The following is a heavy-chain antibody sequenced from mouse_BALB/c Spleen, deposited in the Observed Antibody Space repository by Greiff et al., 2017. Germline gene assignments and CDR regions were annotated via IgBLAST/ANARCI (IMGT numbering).Heavy chain of an antibody. CDR3: VRDYDYDWYFDV. CDR1: GFTFNTYA. J-gene: IGHJ1*01. CDR2: IRSKSNNYAT. V-gene: IGHV10-1*02. Sequence: EVMLVESGGGLVQPKGSLKLSCAASGFTFNTYAMNWVRQAPGKGLEWVARIRSKSNNYATYYAYSVKDRFTISRDDSQSMLYLQMNNLKTEDTAMYYCVRDYDYDWYFDVWGAGTTVTVSS. D-gene: IGHD2-4*01.